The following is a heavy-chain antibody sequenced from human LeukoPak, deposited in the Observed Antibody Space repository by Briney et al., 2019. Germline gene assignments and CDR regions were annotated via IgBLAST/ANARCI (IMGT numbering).Heavy chain of an antibody. V-gene: IGHV1-69*01. Sequence: ASVKVSCKASGGTFSSYAISWVRQAPGQGLEWMGGIIPIFGTANYAQKFQGRVTITADESTSTAYMELSSLRSEDTAVYYCARGELLWFGELPNGYDYWGQGTLVTVSS. CDR3: ARGELLWFGELPNGYDY. J-gene: IGHJ4*02. D-gene: IGHD3-10*01. CDR1: GGTFSSYA. CDR2: IIPIFGTA.